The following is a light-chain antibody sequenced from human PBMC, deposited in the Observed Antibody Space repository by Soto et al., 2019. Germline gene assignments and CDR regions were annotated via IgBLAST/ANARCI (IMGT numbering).Light chain of an antibody. J-gene: IGKJ1*01. CDR2: KAS. CDR1: QSISSY. V-gene: IGKV1-39*01. CDR3: QVYNSSPWT. Sequence: QMTDAPSSLSASVLYRVTITCRASQSISSYLNLYQQKPGKAPKLLIYKASTLKSWVPSRFSGSGSGPDFTLTISRLEPEDFAMYYSQVYNSSPWTFGQGTKVDI.